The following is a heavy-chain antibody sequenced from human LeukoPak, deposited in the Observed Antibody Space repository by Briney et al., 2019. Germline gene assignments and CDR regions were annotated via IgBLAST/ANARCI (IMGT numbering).Heavy chain of an antibody. D-gene: IGHD2-15*01. Sequence: GSVRVSCTASGYTFTSYAISWVRQAPGQGLEWMGWISSYNGNKNYAQTLQGRVTITREKSTSTAYMELRSLRSDDTAVYYCARVTLSEIVVFDIWGQGTMVTVSS. CDR3: ARVTLSEIVVFDI. CDR2: ISSYNGNK. CDR1: GYTFTSYA. J-gene: IGHJ3*02. V-gene: IGHV1-18*01.